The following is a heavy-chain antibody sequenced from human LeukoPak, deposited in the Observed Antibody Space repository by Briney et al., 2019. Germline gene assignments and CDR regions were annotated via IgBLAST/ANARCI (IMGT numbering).Heavy chain of an antibody. J-gene: IGHJ4*02. D-gene: IGHD3-9*01. CDR3: ARGPVRLARCYDS. V-gene: IGHV4-34*01. CDR1: GGSPSGAY. CDR2: INHTGIT. Sequence: GTLSLTCTVQGGSPSGAYWTWIRQPPGKGLEWIGEINHTGITNYNPSFKSRVTMSADTPKNQLSLNLTSVTAADTAVYYCARGPVRLARCYDSWGQGTLVTVSS.